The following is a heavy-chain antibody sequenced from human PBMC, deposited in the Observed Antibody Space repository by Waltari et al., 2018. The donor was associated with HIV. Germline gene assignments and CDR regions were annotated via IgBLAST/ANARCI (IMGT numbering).Heavy chain of an antibody. CDR3: ARGGYSAYDWYFDL. CDR2: IYYSGST. D-gene: IGHD5-12*01. CDR1: GGSISSYY. V-gene: IGHV4-59*01. J-gene: IGHJ2*01. Sequence: QVQLQESGPGLVKPSETLSLTCTVSGGSISSYYWSWIRQPPGKGLEWIGYIYYSGSTNYNPSLKSRVTISVDTSKNQFSLKLSSVTAADTAVYYCARGGYSAYDWYFDLWGRGTLVTVSS.